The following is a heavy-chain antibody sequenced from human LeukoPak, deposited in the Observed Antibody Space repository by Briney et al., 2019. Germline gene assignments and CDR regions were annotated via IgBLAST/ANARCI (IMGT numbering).Heavy chain of an antibody. J-gene: IGHJ4*02. CDR3: TRDGSKAVVTFFDY. Sequence: PGRSLRLSCTASGFTFGDYAMSWVRQAPGKGLEWVGFIRSKAYGGTTEYAASVKGRFTISRDDSKSIAYLQMNSLKTEDTAVYYCTRDGSKAVVTFFDYWGQGTLVTVSS. D-gene: IGHD6-19*01. CDR1: GFTFGDYA. V-gene: IGHV3-49*04. CDR2: IRSKAYGGTT.